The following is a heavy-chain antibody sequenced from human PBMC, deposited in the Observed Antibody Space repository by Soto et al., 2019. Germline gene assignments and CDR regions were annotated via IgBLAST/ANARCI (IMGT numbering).Heavy chain of an antibody. J-gene: IGHJ6*02. CDR2: ISDSSDSM. CDR1: GFTFSKYS. D-gene: IGHD3-16*01. CDR3: AKRGDGSDRYNYGMDV. Sequence: GGSLRLSCAASGFTFSKYSMNWVRQAPGKGLEWASYISDSSDSMYYADSVKGRFTISRDNAKNSLYLQMNSLRVEDTAVYYCAKRGDGSDRYNYGMDVWGQGTTVTVSS. V-gene: IGHV3-48*01.